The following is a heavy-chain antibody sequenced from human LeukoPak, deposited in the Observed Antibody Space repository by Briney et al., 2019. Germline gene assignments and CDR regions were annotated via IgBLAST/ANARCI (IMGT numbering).Heavy chain of an antibody. CDR2: ISAYNGNT. J-gene: IGHJ5*02. CDR3: ARDSPTEQLVLSWFDP. CDR1: GYTFTIYG. V-gene: IGHV1-18*01. D-gene: IGHD6-6*01. Sequence: ASVKVSFKASGYTFTIYGISWVRQAPGQGLEWMGWISAYNGNTNYAQKLQGRVTMTTDTSTSTAYMELRSLRSDDTAVYYCARDSPTEQLVLSWFDPWGQGTLVTVSS.